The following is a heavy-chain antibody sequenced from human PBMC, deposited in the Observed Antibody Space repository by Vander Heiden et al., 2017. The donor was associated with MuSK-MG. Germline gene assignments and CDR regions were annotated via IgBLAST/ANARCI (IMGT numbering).Heavy chain of an antibody. Sequence: QVQLRESGPGLVRPSETLSLTCAVSGDSIRSTSYWGWVRQSPGKGLEWIASLSSTGSTYYNPSLKSRVAMFRDTSKNQFSLRLSSVTGADTAPYDCTRFTLRGATADTWGQGILVTVST. CDR2: LSSTGST. CDR1: GDSIRSTSY. CDR3: TRFTLRGATADT. J-gene: IGHJ5*02. V-gene: IGHV4-39*07. D-gene: IGHD2-21*02.